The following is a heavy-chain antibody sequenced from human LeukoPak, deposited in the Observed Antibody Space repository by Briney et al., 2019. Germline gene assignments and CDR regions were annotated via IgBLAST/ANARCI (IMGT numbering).Heavy chain of an antibody. CDR3: ATQMVGATTIDH. CDR1: GFTFSSYA. V-gene: IGHV3-7*01. J-gene: IGHJ4*02. Sequence: PGRSLRLSCAASGFTFSSYAMHWVRQAPGKGLEWVANLKQDGTEKYYLDSVKGRFTISRDNAKNSLYLQMNSLRAEDAAVYYCATQMVGATTIDHWGQGTLVTVSS. D-gene: IGHD1-26*01. CDR2: LKQDGTEK.